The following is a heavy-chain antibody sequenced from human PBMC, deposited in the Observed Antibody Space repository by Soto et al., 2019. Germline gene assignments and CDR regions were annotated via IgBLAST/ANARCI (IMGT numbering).Heavy chain of an antibody. J-gene: IGHJ3*02. CDR2: IKSKTDGGTT. D-gene: IGHD3-9*01. Sequence: GSLRLSCAASGFTFSNAWMNWVRQAPGKGLEWVGRIKSKTDGGTTDYAAPVKGRFTISRDDSKNTLYLQMNSLKTEDTAVYYCTTVWHYDILTGYFPDAFDIWGQGTMVTVSS. V-gene: IGHV3-15*07. CDR3: TTVWHYDILTGYFPDAFDI. CDR1: GFTFSNAW.